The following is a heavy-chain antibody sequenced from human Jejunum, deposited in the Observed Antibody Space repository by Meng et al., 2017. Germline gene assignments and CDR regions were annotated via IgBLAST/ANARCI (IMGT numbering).Heavy chain of an antibody. J-gene: IGHJ4*02. CDR1: GGSMSNNF. D-gene: IGHD2-21*01. V-gene: IGHV4-59*12. CDR2: IHSSGRA. Sequence: VQLQESGPGLAKPSETLSLTCTVSGGSMSNNFWSWIRQPPGGRLEWIGYIHSSGRATYNPSLNSRVTISVDTSKYHFSLRLSSLTAADTAVYYCARGAIGTRPFDYWGQGTLVTVSS. CDR3: ARGAIGTRPFDY.